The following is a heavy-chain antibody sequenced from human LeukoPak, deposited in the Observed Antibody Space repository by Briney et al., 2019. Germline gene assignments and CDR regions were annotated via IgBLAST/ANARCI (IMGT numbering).Heavy chain of an antibody. V-gene: IGHV1-18*01. Sequence: ASVKVSCKASGYTFTSYGISWVRQAPGQGLEWMGWISAYNGNTNYAQKLQGRVTMTTDTSTSTAYMELRSLRSDDTAVYYCARDNPPDPWYYYDSPDAFDIWGQGTMVTVSS. D-gene: IGHD3-22*01. CDR2: ISAYNGNT. CDR1: GYTFTSYG. J-gene: IGHJ3*02. CDR3: ARDNPPDPWYYYDSPDAFDI.